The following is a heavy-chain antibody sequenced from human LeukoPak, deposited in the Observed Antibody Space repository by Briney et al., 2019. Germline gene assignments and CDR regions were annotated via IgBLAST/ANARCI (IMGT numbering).Heavy chain of an antibody. J-gene: IGHJ4*02. D-gene: IGHD3-10*01. Sequence: GGSLRLSCAASGFTFSSYAMSWVRQAPGKGLEWVSAISGSGGSTYYAGSVKGRFTISRDNSKNTLYLQMNSLRAEDTAVYYCALWFGELVDYWGQGTLVTVSS. V-gene: IGHV3-23*01. CDR2: ISGSGGST. CDR3: ALWFGELVDY. CDR1: GFTFSSYA.